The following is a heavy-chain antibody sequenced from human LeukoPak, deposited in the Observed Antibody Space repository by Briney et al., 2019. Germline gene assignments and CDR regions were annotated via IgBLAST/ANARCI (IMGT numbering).Heavy chain of an antibody. V-gene: IGHV4-34*01. CDR1: GGSFSGYY. Sequence: SETLSLTCAVYGGSFSGYYWSWIRQPPGKGLERIGEINHSGSTNYNPSLKSRVTISVDTSKNQFSLKLSSVTAADTAVYYCARGGSGSYPYPYYFDYWGQGTLVTVSS. J-gene: IGHJ4*02. D-gene: IGHD1-26*01. CDR2: INHSGST. CDR3: ARGGSGSYPYPYYFDY.